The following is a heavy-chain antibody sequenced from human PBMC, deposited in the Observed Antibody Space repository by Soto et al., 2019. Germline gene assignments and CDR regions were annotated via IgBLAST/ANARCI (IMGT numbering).Heavy chain of an antibody. CDR1: GFTFSTSA. Sequence: PGGSLRLSFAASGFTFSTSAMTWVRQAPGKGPEWVSTISDGSRFTYYADSVRGRFTISRDDSKKILFLQMSSLRAEDTAVYFCAKSGPTNCFDSWGQGSLVTVSS. J-gene: IGHJ4*02. CDR2: ISDGSRFT. D-gene: IGHD1-26*01. CDR3: AKSGPTNCFDS. V-gene: IGHV3-23*01.